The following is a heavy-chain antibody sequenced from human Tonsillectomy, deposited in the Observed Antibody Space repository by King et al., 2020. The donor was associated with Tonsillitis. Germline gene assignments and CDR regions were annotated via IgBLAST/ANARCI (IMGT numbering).Heavy chain of an antibody. V-gene: IGHV4-31*03. CDR2: IYYSGST. CDR3: ARGLFSSTSADAFDI. Sequence: QLQESGPGLEKPSQTLSLTCKVSGGPISSGGYYWSWIRQHPGKGLEWIGYIYYSGSTYYNPSLKSRVTISVDTSKNHFSLKLSSVTAADTAVYYCARGLFSSTSADAFDIWGQGTLVAVSS. CDR1: GGPISSGGYY. D-gene: IGHD2-2*01. J-gene: IGHJ3*02.